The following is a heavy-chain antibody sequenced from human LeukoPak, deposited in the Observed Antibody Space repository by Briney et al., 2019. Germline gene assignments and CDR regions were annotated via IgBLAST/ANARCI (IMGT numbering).Heavy chain of an antibody. CDR1: GGSISTYY. CDR3: ARGVYIAAAQYGF. Sequence: ASDPLSLTCTVSGGSISTYYWIWIRQPPGGGLEWIGYIYYSGATNYNPSLKSRVTISVDTSKNQFSLKLSSVTAADTAVYYCARGVYIAAAQYGFWGQGTLVTVSS. V-gene: IGHV4-59*13. CDR2: IYYSGAT. J-gene: IGHJ4*02. D-gene: IGHD6-13*01.